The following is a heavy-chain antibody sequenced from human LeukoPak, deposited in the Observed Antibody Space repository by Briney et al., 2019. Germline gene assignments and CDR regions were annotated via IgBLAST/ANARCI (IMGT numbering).Heavy chain of an antibody. CDR2: IYENGGTT. V-gene: IGHV3-23*01. CDR3: AKDFRIGYSAHFDY. D-gene: IGHD2-21*01. Sequence: GGSLRLSCVGSGFTFRSHAMSWVRQAPEKGLEFVSRIYENGGTTYYADSVKGRFSISRDNSKNTLYLQMDSLRGEDTAVYYCAKDFRIGYSAHFDYWGQGALVTVSS. CDR1: GFTFRSHA. J-gene: IGHJ4*02.